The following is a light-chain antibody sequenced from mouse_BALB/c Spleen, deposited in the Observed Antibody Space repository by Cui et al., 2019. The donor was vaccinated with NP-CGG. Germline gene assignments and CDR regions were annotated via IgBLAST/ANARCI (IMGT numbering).Light chain of an antibody. Sequence: QIVLTQSPAIMSASPGEKVTMTYSADSSVSYMYWYQQKPGSSPRLLIYDTSNLASGVPVRFSGSRSGTSYSLTISRMEAEDAATYYCQQWSSYPPTFGGGTKLEIK. V-gene: IGKV4-55*01. J-gene: IGKJ2*01. CDR3: QQWSSYPPT. CDR2: DTS. CDR1: SSVSY.